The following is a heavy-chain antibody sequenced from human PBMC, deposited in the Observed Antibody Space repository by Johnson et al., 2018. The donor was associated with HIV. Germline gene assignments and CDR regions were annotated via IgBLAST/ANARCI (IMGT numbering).Heavy chain of an antibody. CDR3: ARYSGSYLPDAFDI. J-gene: IGHJ3*02. D-gene: IGHD1-26*01. V-gene: IGHV3-7*01. Sequence: VQLVESGGGLVQPGGSLRLSCAASGFTFSSYWMSWVRQAPGKGLEWVANIKHDGSAKYYVDSVKGRFTISRDNAKNSLYLQMNSLRAEDTAVYYCARYSGSYLPDAFDIWGQGTMVTVSS. CDR2: IKHDGSAK. CDR1: GFTFSSYW.